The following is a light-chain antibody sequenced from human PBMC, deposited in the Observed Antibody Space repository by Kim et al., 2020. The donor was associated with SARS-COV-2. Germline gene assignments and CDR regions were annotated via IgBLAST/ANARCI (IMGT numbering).Light chain of an antibody. CDR2: YDS. J-gene: IGLJ2*01. V-gene: IGLV3-21*04. CDR3: QVWDSSSDHPKMV. CDR1: NIGSKS. Sequence: SYELTQPPSVSVAPGKTARITCGGNNIGSKSVHWYQQKPGQAPVLVIYYDSDRPSGIPERFSGSNSGNTATLTISRVEAGDEADYYCQVWDSSSDHPKMVFGGGTKLTVL.